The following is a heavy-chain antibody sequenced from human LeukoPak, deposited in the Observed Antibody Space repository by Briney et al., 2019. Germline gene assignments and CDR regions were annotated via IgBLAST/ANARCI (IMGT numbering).Heavy chain of an antibody. CDR2: IYSGGNT. V-gene: IGHV3-53*01. J-gene: IGHJ4*02. CDR3: AKAQGRQQSFDY. Sequence: GGSLRLSCTVSGFTVSSNSMSWVRQAPGKGLEWVSFIYSGGNTHYSDSVKGRFTISRDNSKNTLYLQMNSLRAEDTAVYYCAKAQGRQQSFDYWGQGTLVTVSS. CDR1: GFTVSSNS. D-gene: IGHD6-13*01.